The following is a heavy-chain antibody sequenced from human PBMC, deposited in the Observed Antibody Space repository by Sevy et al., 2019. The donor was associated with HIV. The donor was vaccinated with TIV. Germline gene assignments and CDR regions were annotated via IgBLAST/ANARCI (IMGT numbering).Heavy chain of an antibody. CDR2: IRSEAYGGTT. V-gene: IGHV3-49*03. J-gene: IGHJ4*02. D-gene: IGHD5-18*01. CDR3: TRFSNVDTAIDY. CDR1: GFTFGDYA. Sequence: GGSLRLSCTASGFTFGDYAMSWFRQAPGKGLEWVGFIRSEAYGGTTEYAASVKGRFTISRDDSKSIAYLQMNSLKTEDTAVYYCTRFSNVDTAIDYWGQGTLVTVSS.